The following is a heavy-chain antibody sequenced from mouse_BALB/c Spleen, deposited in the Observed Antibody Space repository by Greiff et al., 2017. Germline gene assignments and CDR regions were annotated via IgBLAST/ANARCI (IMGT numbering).Heavy chain of an antibody. V-gene: IGHV1S81*02. D-gene: IGHD2-14*01. Sequence: QVQLQQSGAELVKPGASVKLSCKASGYTFTSYYMYWVKQRPGQGLEWIGEINPSNGGTNFNEKFKSKATLTVDKSSSTAYMQLSSLTSEDSAVYYCTRPYRYGAMDYWGQGTSVTVAS. J-gene: IGHJ4*01. CDR1: GYTFTSYY. CDR3: TRPYRYGAMDY. CDR2: INPSNGGT.